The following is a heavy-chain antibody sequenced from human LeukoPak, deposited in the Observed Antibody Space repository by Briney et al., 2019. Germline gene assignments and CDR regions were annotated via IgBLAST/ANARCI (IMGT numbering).Heavy chain of an antibody. Sequence: GASVKVSCKASGYTFTCYYMHWVRQAPGQGLEWMGRINPNSGGTNYAQKVQGRVTTTRDTSISTAYMELSRLRSDDTAVYYCARSIPSWGYSYPYDYWGQGTLVTVSS. CDR2: INPNSGGT. CDR1: GYTFTCYY. D-gene: IGHD5-18*01. J-gene: IGHJ4*02. V-gene: IGHV1-2*06. CDR3: ARSIPSWGYSYPYDY.